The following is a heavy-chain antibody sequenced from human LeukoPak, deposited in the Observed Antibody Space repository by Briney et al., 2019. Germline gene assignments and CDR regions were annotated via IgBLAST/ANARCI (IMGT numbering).Heavy chain of an antibody. D-gene: IGHD3-22*01. Sequence: GGTLRLSCAASGFTFSSYAMSWVRQAPGKGLEWVSAISGSGGSTYYADSVKGRFTISRDNSKNTLCLQMNSLRAEDTAVYYCAKDHRYYDSSGYFDYWGQGTLVTVSS. J-gene: IGHJ4*02. V-gene: IGHV3-23*01. CDR2: ISGSGGST. CDR1: GFTFSSYA. CDR3: AKDHRYYDSSGYFDY.